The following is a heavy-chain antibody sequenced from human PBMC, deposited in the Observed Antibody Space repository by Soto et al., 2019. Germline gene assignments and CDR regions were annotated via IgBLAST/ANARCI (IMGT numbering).Heavy chain of an antibody. CDR1: GGSISSGGYY. J-gene: IGHJ6*02. Sequence: QVQLQESGPGLVKPSQTLSLTCTVSGGSISSGGYYWGWIRQHPGKGLEWIGYIYYSGSTYYNPSRKSRVTISVDTSKNQFSLKLSSVTAADTAVYYCASAAPGYYYYGMDVWGQGTTVTVSS. CDR3: ASAAPGYYYYGMDV. V-gene: IGHV4-31*03. CDR2: IYYSGST. D-gene: IGHD6-13*01.